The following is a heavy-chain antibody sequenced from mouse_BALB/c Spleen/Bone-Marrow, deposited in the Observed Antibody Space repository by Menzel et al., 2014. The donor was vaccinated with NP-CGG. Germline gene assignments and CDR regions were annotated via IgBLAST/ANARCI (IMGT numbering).Heavy chain of an antibody. CDR1: GFTFTDYY. J-gene: IGHJ2*01. V-gene: IGHV7-3*02. CDR2: IRNKANGYTT. Sequence: EVKLVESGGGLVQPGGSLRLSCAPSGFTFTDYYMNWVRQPPGKALEWLGFIRNKANGYTTEYSASVKSRFTISRDNSQNILYLQMNTLRVDDSATYYCARDKGRVFFDYWGRGTTLTVSS. CDR3: ARDKGRVFFDY.